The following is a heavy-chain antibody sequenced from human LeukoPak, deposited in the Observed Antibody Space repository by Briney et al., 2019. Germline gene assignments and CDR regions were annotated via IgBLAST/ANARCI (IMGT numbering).Heavy chain of an antibody. J-gene: IGHJ6*03. V-gene: IGHV4-30-2*01. Sequence: SQTLSLTCTVYGGSISSGGYYWSWIRQPPGKGLEWIGYIYHSGSTYYNPSLKSRVTISVDRSKNQFSLKLSSVTAADTAVYYCARPYYDFWSGLVESPGNNYYYYMDVWGKGTTVTVSS. CDR3: ARPYYDFWSGLVESPGNNYYYYMDV. CDR2: IYHSGST. D-gene: IGHD3-3*01. CDR1: GGSISSGGYY.